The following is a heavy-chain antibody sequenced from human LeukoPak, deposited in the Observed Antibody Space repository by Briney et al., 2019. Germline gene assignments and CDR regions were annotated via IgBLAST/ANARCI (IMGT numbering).Heavy chain of an antibody. CDR2: IYYSGST. CDR3: ARGTTRSVTDAFDI. D-gene: IGHD4-17*01. CDR1: GGSISSSSYY. J-gene: IGHJ3*02. V-gene: IGHV4-39*01. Sequence: PSETLSLTCTVSGGSISSSSYYWGWIRQPPGKGLEWIGSIYYSGSTYYNPSLKSRVTISVDTSKNQFSLKLSSVTAADTAVYYCARGTTRSVTDAFDIWGQGTMVTVSS.